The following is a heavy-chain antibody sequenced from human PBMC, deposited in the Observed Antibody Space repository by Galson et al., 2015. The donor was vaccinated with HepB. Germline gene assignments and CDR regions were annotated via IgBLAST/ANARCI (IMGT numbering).Heavy chain of an antibody. Sequence: SVKVSCKASGYTFTSYGISWVRQAPGQGLEWMGWISAYNGNTNYAQKLQGRVTMTTDTSTSTAYMELRSLRSDDTAVYYCARVRGYCSGGSCYFRDAFDIWGQGTMVTVSS. V-gene: IGHV1-18*01. CDR2: ISAYNGNT. CDR1: GYTFTSYG. J-gene: IGHJ3*02. CDR3: ARVRGYCSGGSCYFRDAFDI. D-gene: IGHD2-15*01.